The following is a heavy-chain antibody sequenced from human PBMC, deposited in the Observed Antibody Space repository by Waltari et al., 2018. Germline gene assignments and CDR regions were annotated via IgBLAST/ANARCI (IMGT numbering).Heavy chain of an antibody. CDR1: GFSFSNFG. CDR2: IWFDGSKT. V-gene: IGHV3-33*06. Sequence: QIQLVESGGGVVQPGMSLRLSCAASGFSFSNFGMHWVRQAPGKGVGWVALIWFDGSKTYYADSVRCRFTSSRDDSKNTLYLDINTLRVDDTAIYYCAKDAFGNTYLDHWGQGTLVTVSS. D-gene: IGHD3-10*01. CDR3: AKDAFGNTYLDH. J-gene: IGHJ5*02.